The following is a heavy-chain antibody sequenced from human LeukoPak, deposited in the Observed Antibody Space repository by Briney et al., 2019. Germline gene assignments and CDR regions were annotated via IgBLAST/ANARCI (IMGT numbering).Heavy chain of an antibody. Sequence: PGGSLRLSCAASGFTFSTYAMSWVRQAPGKGLEWVSGISGRGGNTYYADSVKGRFTISRDNSKNTLYLQMNSLIAEDTAVYYCAKSGYNRFDYWGQGTRVTVSS. V-gene: IGHV3-23*01. D-gene: IGHD5-24*01. J-gene: IGHJ4*02. CDR2: ISGRGGNT. CDR3: AKSGYNRFDY. CDR1: GFTFSTYA.